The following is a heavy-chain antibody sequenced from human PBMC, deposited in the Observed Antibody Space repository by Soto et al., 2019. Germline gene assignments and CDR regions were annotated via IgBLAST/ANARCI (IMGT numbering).Heavy chain of an antibody. V-gene: IGHV3-23*01. CDR3: AKEPVVVTAMEYFQH. Sequence: PGVSLRLSCAASGFTFSSYAMSWVRQAPGKGLEWVSAISGSGGSTYYADSVKGRFTISRDNSKNTLYLQMNSLRAEDTAVYYCAKEPVVVTAMEYFQHWGQGTLVTVSS. CDR1: GFTFSSYA. J-gene: IGHJ1*01. D-gene: IGHD2-21*02. CDR2: ISGSGGST.